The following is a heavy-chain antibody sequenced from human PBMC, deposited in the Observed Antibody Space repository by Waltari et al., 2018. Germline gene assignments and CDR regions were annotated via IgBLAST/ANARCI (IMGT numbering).Heavy chain of an antibody. CDR1: GYTFTGYY. CDR3: ARSEVVNYYMDV. CDR2: INPNSGGT. Sequence: QVQLVQSGAEVKKPGASVKVSCKASGYTFTGYYMHWVRQAPGQGLEWMGWINPNSGGTNDAQKCQGRVTMTRDTSISTAYMELSRLRSDDTAVYYCARSEVVNYYMDVWGKGTTVTISS. V-gene: IGHV1-2*02. J-gene: IGHJ6*03. D-gene: IGHD2-21*01.